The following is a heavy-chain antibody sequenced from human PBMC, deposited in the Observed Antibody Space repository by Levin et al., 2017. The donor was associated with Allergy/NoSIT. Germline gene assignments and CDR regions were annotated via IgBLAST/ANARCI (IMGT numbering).Heavy chain of an antibody. D-gene: IGHD6-19*01. Sequence: GGSLRLSCVGSGFTFNDYAMHWVRQPPGKGLEWVSIINWNSGTIAYADSVKGRFTVSRDNAKNSLFLEMNSLRTEDTALYYFVRDVYLGQWPPQYTMDVWGEETAVTVST. V-gene: IGHV3-9*01. J-gene: IGHJ6*04. CDR2: INWNSGTI. CDR3: VRDVYLGQWPPQYTMDV. CDR1: GFTFNDYA.